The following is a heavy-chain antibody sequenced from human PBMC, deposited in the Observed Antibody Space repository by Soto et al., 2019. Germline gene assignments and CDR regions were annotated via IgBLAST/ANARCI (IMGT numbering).Heavy chain of an antibody. J-gene: IGHJ3*02. CDR3: ARTRGYSGYDHDAFDT. D-gene: IGHD5-12*01. V-gene: IGHV1-2*04. CDR2: INPNSGGT. Sequence: ASVKVSCKASGYTFTGYYMHWVRQAPGQGLEWMGWINPNSGGTNYAQKFQGWVTMTRDTSISTAYMELSRLRSDDTAVYYCARTRGYSGYDHDAFDTWGQGTMVTVS. CDR1: GYTFTGYY.